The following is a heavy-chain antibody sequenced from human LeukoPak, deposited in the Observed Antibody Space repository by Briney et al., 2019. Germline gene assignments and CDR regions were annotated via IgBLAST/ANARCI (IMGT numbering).Heavy chain of an antibody. J-gene: IGHJ4*02. V-gene: IGHV3-21*01. CDR1: GFTFSSYS. D-gene: IGHD3-3*01. CDR3: ARGTYYDFWSGYPEYDY. CDR2: ISSSSSYI. Sequence: GGSLRPSCAASGFTFSSYSMNWVRQAPGKGLEWVSSISSSSSYIYYADSVKGRFTISRDNAKNSLYLQMNSLRAEDTAVYYCARGTYYDFWSGYPEYDYWGQGTLVTVSS.